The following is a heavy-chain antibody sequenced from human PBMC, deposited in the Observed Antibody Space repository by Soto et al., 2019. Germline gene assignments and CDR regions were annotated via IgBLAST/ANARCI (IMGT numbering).Heavy chain of an antibody. D-gene: IGHD5-18*01. Sequence: QVQLQESGPGLVKPSQTLSLTCTVSGDSISSYNNYWSWIRQPPGEGLEWIGFISYSGTTSYSPSLKSRVAISLDTSKNQFSLSLSSVTAADTAVYYCARGRGYSYGLDPWGQGTLVTVSS. CDR3: ARGRGYSYGLDP. V-gene: IGHV4-30-4*01. J-gene: IGHJ5*02. CDR1: GDSISSYNNY. CDR2: ISYSGTT.